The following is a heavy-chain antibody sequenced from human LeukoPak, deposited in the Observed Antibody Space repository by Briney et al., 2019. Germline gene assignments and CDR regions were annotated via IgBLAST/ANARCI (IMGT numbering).Heavy chain of an antibody. V-gene: IGHV3-23*01. CDR2: ISGSGGST. CDR3: AKGYRLGWYGDLFPPDY. Sequence: GGSLRLSCAASGFTFSSYAMSWVRQAPGKGLEWDSAISGSGGSTYYADSVKGRFTISRDNTKDTLYLQKNSLRDEDTAVYYCAKGYRLGWYGDLFPPDYWGQGTLVTVSS. CDR1: GFTFSSYA. J-gene: IGHJ4*02. D-gene: IGHD6-19*01.